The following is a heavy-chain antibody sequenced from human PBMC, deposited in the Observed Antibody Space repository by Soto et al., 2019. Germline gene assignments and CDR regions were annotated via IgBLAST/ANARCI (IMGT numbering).Heavy chain of an antibody. D-gene: IGHD3-9*01. CDR2: ISDSGGST. CDR3: AKAPTRYDILTDYSDY. Sequence: GGSLRLSCAAPGFTFSSYAMSWVRQAPGKGLEWVSIISDSGGSTYYVDSVKGRFTISRDNSKNTLYLQMNSLRADDTAVYYCAKAPTRYDILTDYSDYWGQGTLVTVSS. V-gene: IGHV3-23*01. J-gene: IGHJ4*02. CDR1: GFTFSSYA.